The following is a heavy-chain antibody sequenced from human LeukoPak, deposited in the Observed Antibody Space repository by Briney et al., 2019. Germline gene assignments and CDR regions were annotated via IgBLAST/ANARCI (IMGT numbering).Heavy chain of an antibody. V-gene: IGHV3-30*04. CDR3: ARGQRAHVEWSYYMDV. Sequence: WGSLRLSCAASGFTFSSYAMHWVRQAPGKGLEWVALISYDGSNKYYADSVKGRFTISRDNSKNTLYLQMNSLGTEDTAVYYCARGQRAHVEWSYYMDVWGKGTTVIVSS. CDR1: GFTFSSYA. J-gene: IGHJ6*03. CDR2: ISYDGSNK. D-gene: IGHD3-3*01.